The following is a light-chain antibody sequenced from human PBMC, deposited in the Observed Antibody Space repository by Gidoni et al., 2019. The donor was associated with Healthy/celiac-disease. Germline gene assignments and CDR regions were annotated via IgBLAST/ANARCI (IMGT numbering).Light chain of an antibody. J-gene: IGKJ2*01. V-gene: IGKV1-39*01. CDR2: AAS. CDR1: QSISSY. Sequence: DIHLTQSPSSLSASVGDRVTITCRARQSISSYLNWYQQKPGKAPKLLIYAASSLQSWVPSRFSGSGSGTDFTLTISSLQPEDFATYYCQQSYSTPPYTFGQGTKLEIK. CDR3: QQSYSTPPYT.